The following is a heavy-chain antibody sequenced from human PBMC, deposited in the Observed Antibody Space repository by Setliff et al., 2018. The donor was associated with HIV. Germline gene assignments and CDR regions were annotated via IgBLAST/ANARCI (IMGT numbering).Heavy chain of an antibody. J-gene: IGHJ3*01. D-gene: IGHD6-19*01. CDR2: IDWDDDK. CDR1: GGSISGYY. Sequence: TLSLTCAVYGGSISGYYWSWIRQPPGKALEWLARIDWDDDKFYNTSLKTRLTVSKDTSRNQVVLTMTDMDPVDTGTYYCARQMASIKWADSFDVWGQGATVTVSS. V-gene: IGHV2-70*16. CDR3: ARQMASIKWADSFDV.